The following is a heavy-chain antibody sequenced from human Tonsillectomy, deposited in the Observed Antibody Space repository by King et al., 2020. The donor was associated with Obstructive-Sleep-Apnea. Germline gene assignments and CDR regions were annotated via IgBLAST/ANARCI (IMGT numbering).Heavy chain of an antibody. D-gene: IGHD6-19*01. J-gene: IGHJ4*02. CDR1: GYTFTSYA. CDR3: ATYSRGWPVDY. Sequence: QLVQSGAEVKKPGASVKVSCKASGYTFTSYAMHWVRQAPGQRLEWMGWINPGNGNTKYSQKVQGRVTITRDTSANTAYMVLSSLRSEDTAVFYCATYSRGWPVDYWGQGTLVTSSS. CDR2: INPGNGNT. V-gene: IGHV1-3*01.